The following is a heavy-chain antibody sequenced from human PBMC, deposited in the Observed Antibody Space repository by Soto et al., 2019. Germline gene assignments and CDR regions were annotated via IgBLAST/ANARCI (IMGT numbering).Heavy chain of an antibody. CDR3: ASLIPSGYGYSTTY. V-gene: IGHV4-39*01. J-gene: IGHJ4*02. CDR1: GGSISSSSYY. Sequence: QLQLQESGPGLVKPSETLSLTCTVSGGSISSSSYYWGWIRQPPGKGLEWIGSIYYSGSTYYNPSLKSRVTISVDTSKNQFSLKLSSVTAADTAVYYCASLIPSGYGYSTTYWGQGTLVTVSS. CDR2: IYYSGST. D-gene: IGHD5-18*01.